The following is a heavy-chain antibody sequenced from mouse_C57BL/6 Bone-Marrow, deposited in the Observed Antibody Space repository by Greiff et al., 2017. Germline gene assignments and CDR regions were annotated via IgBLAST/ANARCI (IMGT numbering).Heavy chain of an antibody. Sequence: VQLKQSVAELVRPGASVKLSCTASGYNIKHTYMHWVKQRPEQGLEWIGRIDPSNGNTKYPPKFQGKATFTADTSSNTAYLQLIRLTSEDAAIYYCAGGGSSYAWFAYWGQGTRVTVSA. CDR2: IDPSNGNT. V-gene: IGHV14-3*01. CDR1: GYNIKHTY. J-gene: IGHJ3*01. D-gene: IGHD1-1*01. CDR3: AGGGSSYAWFAY.